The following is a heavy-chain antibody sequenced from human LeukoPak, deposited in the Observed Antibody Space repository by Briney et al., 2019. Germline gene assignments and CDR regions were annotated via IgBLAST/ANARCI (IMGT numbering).Heavy chain of an antibody. Sequence: GGSLRLSSAPSGFTSSRDAMTGGRQAPGKGLEWVSAISGSGGSTYYADSVKGRFTISRDNSKNTLYLQMNSLRAEDTAVYYCSPPHQVGATRADYCGQGNLVTVSS. CDR3: SPPHQVGATRADY. CDR1: GFTSSRDA. V-gene: IGHV3-23*01. D-gene: IGHD1-26*01. J-gene: IGHJ4*02. CDR2: ISGSGGST.